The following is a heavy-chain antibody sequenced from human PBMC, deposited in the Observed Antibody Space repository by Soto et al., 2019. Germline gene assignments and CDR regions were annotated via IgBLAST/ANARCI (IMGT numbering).Heavy chain of an antibody. D-gene: IGHD1-26*01. CDR1: GFTFDDYA. V-gene: IGHV3-9*01. Sequence: PGGSLRLSCAASGFTFDDYAMHWVRQAPGKGLEWVSGISWNSDSLGYADSVKGRFTISRDNAKNSLFLQMNSLRAEDTALYYCAKDTGIVGATMGGPFDYWGQGTLVTVSS. J-gene: IGHJ4*02. CDR3: AKDTGIVGATMGGPFDY. CDR2: ISWNSDSL.